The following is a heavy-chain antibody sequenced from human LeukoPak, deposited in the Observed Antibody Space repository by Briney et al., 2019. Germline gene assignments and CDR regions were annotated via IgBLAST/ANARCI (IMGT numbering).Heavy chain of an antibody. V-gene: IGHV1-2*02. CDR2: INPNSGGT. D-gene: IGHD5-12*01. J-gene: IGHJ4*02. CDR3: ARYSGYDEPFEY. Sequence: GASVKVSCKTSGYTFTGYYMHWVRQAPGQGLEWMGCINPNSGGTSYAQKFQGRVTMTRDTSVTTAYMELSRLRSDDTAVYYCARYSGYDEPFEYWGQGTLVTVSS. CDR1: GYTFTGYY.